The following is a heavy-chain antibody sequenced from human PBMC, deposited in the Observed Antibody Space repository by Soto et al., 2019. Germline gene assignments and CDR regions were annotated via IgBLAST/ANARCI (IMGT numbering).Heavy chain of an antibody. D-gene: IGHD6-6*01. CDR1: GFSFSRCA. J-gene: IGHJ4*02. CDR3: ARDGSSSSMWVDY. V-gene: IGHV3-30-3*01. CDR2: ISYDGSNK. Sequence: XXSLTLYFAACGFSFSRCAMHWVHQAPGKGLEWVAVISYDGSNKYYADSVKGRFTISRDNSKNTLYLQMNSLRAEDTAVYYCARDGSSSSMWVDYWGQGTLVTVSS.